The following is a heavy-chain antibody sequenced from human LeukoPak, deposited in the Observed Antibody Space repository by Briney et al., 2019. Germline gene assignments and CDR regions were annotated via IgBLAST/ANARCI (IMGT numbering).Heavy chain of an antibody. CDR3: ARGGGRWLQYDY. V-gene: IGHV3-21*01. J-gene: IGHJ4*02. D-gene: IGHD5-24*01. CDR2: ISSSSSYI. CDR1: GFTFSRHG. Sequence: KTGGSLRLSCAPSGFTFSRHGMHWVRQAPGKGLEWVSSISSSSSYIYYADSVKGRFTISRDNAKNSLYLQMNSLRAEDTAVYYCARGGGRWLQYDYWGQGTLVTVSS.